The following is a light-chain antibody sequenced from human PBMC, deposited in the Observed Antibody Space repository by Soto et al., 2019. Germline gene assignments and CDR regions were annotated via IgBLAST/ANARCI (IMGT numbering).Light chain of an antibody. Sequence: QSALTQPASVSGSPGQSITISCTGTSSDVGGYNYVSWYQEHPGKAPKFMIYDVSNRPSGVSNRFSGSKSGNTASLTISGLQAEDEADYYCDSYTSDSTYVFGTGTKLTVL. V-gene: IGLV2-14*01. J-gene: IGLJ1*01. CDR2: DVS. CDR3: DSYTSDSTYV. CDR1: SSDVGGYNY.